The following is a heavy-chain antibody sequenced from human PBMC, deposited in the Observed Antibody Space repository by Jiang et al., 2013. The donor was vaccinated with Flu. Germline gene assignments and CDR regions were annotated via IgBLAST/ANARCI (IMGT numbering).Heavy chain of an antibody. V-gene: IGHV4-34*01. D-gene: IGHD3-16*01. Sequence: LLKPSETLSLTCAVYGGSFSGYYWSWIRQPPGKGLEWIGEINHSGSTNYNPSLKSRVTISVDTSKNQFLLKLSSVTVADTAVYYCAFWGGAFQHWGQGHPGHRLL. CDR2: INHSGST. CDR1: GGSFSGYY. CDR3: AFWGGAFQH. J-gene: IGHJ1*01.